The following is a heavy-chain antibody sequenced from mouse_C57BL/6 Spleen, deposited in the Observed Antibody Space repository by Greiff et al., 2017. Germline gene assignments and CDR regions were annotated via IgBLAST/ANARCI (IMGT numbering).Heavy chain of an antibody. D-gene: IGHD1-1*01. V-gene: IGHV5-16*01. CDR3: AREPPYYYGSSLWYFDV. CDR1: GFTFSDYY. Sequence: EVQLVESERGLVQPGSSMKLSCTASGFTFSDYYMAWVRQVPEPGLEWVSNINYDGSSTYYLDSLKSRFIISRDNAKNILYLQMSSLKSEDTATYYCAREPPYYYGSSLWYFDVWGTGTTVTVSS. CDR2: INYDGSST. J-gene: IGHJ1*03.